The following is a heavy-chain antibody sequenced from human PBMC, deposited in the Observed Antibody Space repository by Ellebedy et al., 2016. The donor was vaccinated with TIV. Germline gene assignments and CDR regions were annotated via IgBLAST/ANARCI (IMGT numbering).Heavy chain of an antibody. Sequence: GSLRLXXAVYGGSFSGYYWSWIRQPPGKGLEWIGEINHSGSTNYNPSLKSRVTISADTSKNQFSLKLSSVTAADTAVYYCASTSLYSSPRNYYYYYMDVWGKGTTVTVSS. J-gene: IGHJ6*03. CDR1: GGSFSGYY. D-gene: IGHD6-13*01. CDR3: ASTSLYSSPRNYYYYYMDV. V-gene: IGHV4-34*01. CDR2: INHSGST.